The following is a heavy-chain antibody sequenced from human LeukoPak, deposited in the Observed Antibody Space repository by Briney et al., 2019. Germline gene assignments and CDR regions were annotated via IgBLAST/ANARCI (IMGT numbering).Heavy chain of an antibody. Sequence: ASVEVSCKVSGYTLTELSMHWVRQAPGKGLEWMGGFDPEDGETIYAQKFQGRVTMTEDTSTDTAYMELSSLRSEDTAVYYCATESRWSSGHDYYYYGMDVWGQGTTVTVSS. D-gene: IGHD6-19*01. V-gene: IGHV1-24*01. CDR2: FDPEDGET. CDR3: ATESRWSSGHDYYYYGMDV. J-gene: IGHJ6*02. CDR1: GYTLTELS.